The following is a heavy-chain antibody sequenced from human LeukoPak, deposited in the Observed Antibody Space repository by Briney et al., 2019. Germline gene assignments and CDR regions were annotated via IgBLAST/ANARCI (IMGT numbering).Heavy chain of an antibody. Sequence: PGGPLSLSCAASGFTFSSYPMTWVRQAPGKGLEWVSANCCSGGSTYYAHSVKGRFTISRDKYQNTLYLQMNSLRAEDTAVYYCAKGASSENTGRINWFDPWGQGTLVTVSS. D-gene: IGHD6-6*01. CDR1: GFTFSSYP. J-gene: IGHJ5*02. CDR3: AKGASSENTGRINWFDP. V-gene: IGHV3-23*01. CDR2: NCCSGGST.